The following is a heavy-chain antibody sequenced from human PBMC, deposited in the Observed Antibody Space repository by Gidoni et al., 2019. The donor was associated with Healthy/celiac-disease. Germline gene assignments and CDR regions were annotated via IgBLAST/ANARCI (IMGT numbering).Heavy chain of an antibody. V-gene: IGHV4-34*01. D-gene: IGHD4-17*01. CDR3: ARERPWGYYGGKGWFDP. J-gene: IGHJ5*02. CDR1: GGSFSGYY. Sequence: QVQLQQWGAGLLKSTETLSLTCALYGGSFSGYYCSCHRQPPVKGLEWIGEINHSGSTNYNPSLKSRVTISVDTSKNQFSLKRSSVTAADTAVYYCARERPWGYYGGKGWFDPWGQGTLVTVSS. CDR2: INHSGST.